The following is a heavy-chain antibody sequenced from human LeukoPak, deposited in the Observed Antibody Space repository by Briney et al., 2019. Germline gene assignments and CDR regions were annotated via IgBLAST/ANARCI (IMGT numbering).Heavy chain of an antibody. CDR2: IIPILGIA. CDR3: ARDPSGYSYGQLGY. J-gene: IGHJ4*02. CDR1: GGAFSSYA. Sequence: ASVKVSCKASGGAFSSYAISWVRQAPGQGLEWMGRIIPILGIANYAQKFQGRVTITADKSTSTAYMELSSLRSEDTAVYYCARDPSGYSYGQLGYWGQGTLVTVSS. V-gene: IGHV1-69*04. D-gene: IGHD5-18*01.